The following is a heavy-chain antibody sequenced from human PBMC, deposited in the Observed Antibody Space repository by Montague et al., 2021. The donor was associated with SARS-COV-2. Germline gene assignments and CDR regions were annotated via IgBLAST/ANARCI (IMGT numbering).Heavy chain of an antibody. D-gene: IGHD3-22*01. CDR1: GGSVSDTDYY. CDR3: ARQYYYDNNGFPAYDY. J-gene: IGHJ4*02. Sequence: SETLSLTCAVSGGSVSDTDYYWGWVRRPPGKGLEWLGTTVQSGNSFPNPSLKSRLSIFVHASMNEVSLSLASVTAADTAIYYCARQYYYDNNGFPAYDYWGRGTLVTVSS. CDR2: TVQSGNS. V-gene: IGHV4-39*01.